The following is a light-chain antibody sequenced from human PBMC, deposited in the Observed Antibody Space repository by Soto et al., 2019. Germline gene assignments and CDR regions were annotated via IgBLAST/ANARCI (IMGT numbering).Light chain of an antibody. CDR2: RNN. Sequence: QSVLTQPPSASGTPGQRVTISCSGSSSNIGSNYVYWYQQLPGTAPKLLIYRNNQRPSGVPDRFSGSKSGTSASLAISGLRSEDEADYYCAAWDDSLSGPVFGGWTKITV. V-gene: IGLV1-47*01. J-gene: IGLJ2*01. CDR3: AAWDDSLSGPV. CDR1: SSNIGSNY.